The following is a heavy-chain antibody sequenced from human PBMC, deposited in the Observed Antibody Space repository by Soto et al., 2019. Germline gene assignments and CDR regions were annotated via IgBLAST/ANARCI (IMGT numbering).Heavy chain of an antibody. D-gene: IGHD6-6*01. J-gene: IGHJ4*01. V-gene: IGHV1-2*02. CDR2: INPNTGGT. CDR1: GYIFTDYY. CDR3: ARSLSTIGARLDY. Sequence: ASVKVSCKASGYIFTDYYLHWVRQAPGQGLEYMGWINPNTGGTKYSQRFQGRVTMTGGTLLLNWLTSDDAAVYYCARSLSTIGARLDYWGQGTLVTVSS.